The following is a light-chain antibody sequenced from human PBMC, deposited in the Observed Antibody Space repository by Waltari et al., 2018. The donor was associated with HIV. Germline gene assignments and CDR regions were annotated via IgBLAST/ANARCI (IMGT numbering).Light chain of an antibody. CDR2: GSN. Sequence: SSELTQDPSVSVALAQTVRITRKGDSLRSYHASWYKQKSGQAPVVVVFGSNYRPSGIPARFSGSSSGNTATLTITGVQADDEADYYCHSRDSSGSHVVFGGGTKVTVL. J-gene: IGLJ2*01. V-gene: IGLV3-19*01. CDR1: SLRSYH. CDR3: HSRDSSGSHVV.